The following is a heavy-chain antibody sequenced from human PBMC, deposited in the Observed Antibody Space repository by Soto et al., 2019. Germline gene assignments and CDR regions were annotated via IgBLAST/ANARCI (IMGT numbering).Heavy chain of an antibody. CDR3: ARGHGAALRYFDY. CDR2: INHSGST. Sequence: NPSETLSLTCAVYGGSFSGYYWSWIRQPPGKGLEWVGEINHSGSTNYNPSLKSRVTISVDTSKNQFSLKLSSVTAADTAVYYCARGHGAALRYFDYWGQGTLVT. V-gene: IGHV4-34*01. D-gene: IGHD6-6*01. J-gene: IGHJ4*02. CDR1: GGSFSGYY.